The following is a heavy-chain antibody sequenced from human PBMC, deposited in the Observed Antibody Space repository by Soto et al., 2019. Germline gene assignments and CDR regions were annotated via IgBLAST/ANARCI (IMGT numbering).Heavy chain of an antibody. V-gene: IGHV5-51*01. J-gene: IGHJ4*01. CDR2: IFPGDSGT. CDR1: GYSVSTHW. CDR3: ARRSGDYKNYFDS. D-gene: IGHD4-17*01. Sequence: GESLKISCKGSGYSVSTHWIGWVRQMPGKGLEWMGVIFPGDSGTRYSPPFQGQVIISVDKSTGTAYLQWSSLKASDTAMYYCARRSGDYKNYFDSWGQGTLVTVSS.